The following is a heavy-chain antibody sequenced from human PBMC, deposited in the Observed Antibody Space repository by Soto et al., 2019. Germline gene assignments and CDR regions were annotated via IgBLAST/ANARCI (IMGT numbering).Heavy chain of an antibody. Sequence: GWSLRLSCAASGFTLSSYWMSWVRQAPGKGLEWVANIKQDGSEKYYVDSVKGRFTISRDNAKNSLYLQMNSLRAEDTAVYYCARISYYFDYWGPGTLVTVSS. CDR2: IKQDGSEK. CDR1: GFTLSSYW. J-gene: IGHJ4*01. V-gene: IGHV3-7*01. CDR3: ARISYYFDY.